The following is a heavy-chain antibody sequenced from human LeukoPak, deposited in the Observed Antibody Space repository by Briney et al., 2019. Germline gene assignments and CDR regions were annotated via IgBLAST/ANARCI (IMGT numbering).Heavy chain of an antibody. D-gene: IGHD1-26*01. CDR2: IYENGGTT. J-gene: IGHJ4*02. Sequence: PGGSLRLSCVGSGFTFRSHAMSWVRQAPEKGLEFVSGIYENGGTTYYADSVKGRFSISRDNSKNTLYLQMDSLRGEDTAVYYCAKGGKWDVTPFDYWGQGTLVTVSS. V-gene: IGHV3-23*01. CDR1: GFTFRSHA. CDR3: AKGGKWDVTPFDY.